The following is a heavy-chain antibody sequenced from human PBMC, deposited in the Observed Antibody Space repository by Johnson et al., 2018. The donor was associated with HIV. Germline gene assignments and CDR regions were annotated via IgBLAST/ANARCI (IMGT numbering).Heavy chain of an antibody. D-gene: IGHD3-16*02. CDR3: AKDLETGDDYVWGSYQLGAFDI. CDR2: IYSGGST. Sequence: EQLVESGGGLIQPGGSLRLSCAASGFTVSSNYMSWVRQAPGKGLEWVSVIYSGGSTYYADSVKGRFTLSRARSKNKRYLQMNSLRAEDTAVYYCAKDLETGDDYVWGSYQLGAFDIWGQGTMVTVSS. J-gene: IGHJ3*02. V-gene: IGHV3-53*01. CDR1: GFTVSSNY.